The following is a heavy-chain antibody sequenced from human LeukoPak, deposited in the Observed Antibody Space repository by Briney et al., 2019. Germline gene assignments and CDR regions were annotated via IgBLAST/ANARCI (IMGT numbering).Heavy chain of an antibody. CDR1: GFTVSSNY. CDR3: AREDYYDSSGYYYED. V-gene: IGHV3-53*01. D-gene: IGHD3-22*01. J-gene: IGHJ4*02. Sequence: PGGSLRLSCAASGFTVSSNYMSWVRQAPGKGLEWVSVIYSGGSTYYADSVNGRFTISRDNSKNTLYLQMNSLRAEDTAVYYCAREDYYDSSGYYYEDWGQGTLVTVSS. CDR2: IYSGGST.